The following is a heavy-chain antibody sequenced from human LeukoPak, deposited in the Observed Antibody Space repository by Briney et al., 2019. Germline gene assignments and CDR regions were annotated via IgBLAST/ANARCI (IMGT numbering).Heavy chain of an antibody. CDR3: VRDSNYHPDC. Sequence: GGSLRLSCAASGFTFKDYWMHWVRQVPGKGLVWVARIISDGSSASYADSVKSRFTMSRDNAKNTLYLQMNSLRAEDTAVYYCVRDSNYHPDCWGQGTLVTVSS. D-gene: IGHD4-11*01. V-gene: IGHV3-74*01. J-gene: IGHJ4*02. CDR2: IISDGSSA. CDR1: GFTFKDYW.